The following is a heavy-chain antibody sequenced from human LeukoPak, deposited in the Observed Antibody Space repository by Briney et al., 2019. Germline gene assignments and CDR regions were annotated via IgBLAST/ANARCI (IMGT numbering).Heavy chain of an antibody. CDR1: GFTFSSYA. CDR3: ARHLTPRDGYNAQYNWFDP. Sequence: GGSLRLSCAASGFTFSSYAMSWVRQAPGKGLEWVSAISGSGGSTYYADSVKGRFTISRDNAKNSLYLQMNSLRAEDTAVYYCARHLTPRDGYNAQYNWFDPWGQGTLVTVSS. J-gene: IGHJ5*02. CDR2: ISGSGGST. D-gene: IGHD5-24*01. V-gene: IGHV3-23*01.